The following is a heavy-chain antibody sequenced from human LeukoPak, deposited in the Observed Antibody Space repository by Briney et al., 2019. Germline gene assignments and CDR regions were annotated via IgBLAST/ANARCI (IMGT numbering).Heavy chain of an antibody. J-gene: IGHJ6*02. Sequence: SQTLSLTCTVSGGSISSGSYYWSWIRQPAGKGLEWIGRIYSSGSTNYNPSLKSRVTISVDTSENQFSLKLSSVTATDTAVYYCARDFLPSSYYYHYGMDVWGQGATVTVSS. CDR1: GGSISSGSYY. D-gene: IGHD2/OR15-2a*01. CDR3: ARDFLPSSYYYHYGMDV. V-gene: IGHV4-61*02. CDR2: IYSSGST.